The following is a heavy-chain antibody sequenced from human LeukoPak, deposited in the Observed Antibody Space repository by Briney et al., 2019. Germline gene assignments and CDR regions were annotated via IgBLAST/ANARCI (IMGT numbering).Heavy chain of an antibody. V-gene: IGHV3-66*01. D-gene: IGHD3-22*01. CDR1: GFTVSSNY. CDR3: ARDPNSSGYYPVPDDGDY. CDR2: IYSGGST. J-gene: IGHJ4*02. Sequence: PGGSLRLSCAASGFTVSSNYMSWVRQAPGKGLEWVSVIYSGGSTYYADSVKGRFTISRDNSKNTLYLQMNSLRAEDTAVYYCARDPNSSGYYPVPDDGDYWGQGTLVTVSS.